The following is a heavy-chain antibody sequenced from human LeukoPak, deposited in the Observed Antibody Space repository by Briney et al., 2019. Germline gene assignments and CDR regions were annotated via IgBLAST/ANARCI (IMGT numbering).Heavy chain of an antibody. CDR3: ARDQKVWGSYGLGSDY. CDR2: INPKSGDT. D-gene: IGHD3-16*01. Sequence: PGGSLRLSCAASGFTFSSYAMHWVRQAPGQGLEWMGWINPKSGDTNYAQIFQGRVTMTRDTSISSAYMELRSLRSDDTAVYYCARDQKVWGSYGLGSDYWGQGTLVTVSS. CDR1: GFTFSSYA. V-gene: IGHV1-2*02. J-gene: IGHJ4*02.